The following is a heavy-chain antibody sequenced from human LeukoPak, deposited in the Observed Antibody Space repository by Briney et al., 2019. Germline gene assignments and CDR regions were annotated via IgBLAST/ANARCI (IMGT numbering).Heavy chain of an antibody. CDR3: ARVAVAGTTGEYYYYYYMDV. V-gene: IGHV1-8*01. CDR2: MNPNSGNT. Sequence: GASVKVSCKASGYTFTSYDINWVRQATGQGLEWMGWMNPNSGNTGYAQKFQGRVTMTRNTSISTAYMELSSLRSEDTAVYYCARVAVAGTTGEYYYYYYMDVWGKGTTVTASS. J-gene: IGHJ6*03. D-gene: IGHD6-19*01. CDR1: GYTFTSYD.